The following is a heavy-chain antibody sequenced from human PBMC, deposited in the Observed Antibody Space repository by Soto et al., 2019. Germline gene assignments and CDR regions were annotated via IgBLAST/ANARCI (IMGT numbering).Heavy chain of an antibody. CDR2: IYPGDSDT. D-gene: IGHD5-18*01. V-gene: IGHV5-51*01. J-gene: IGHJ4*02. CDR3: ARHEPGEYSYGPVDY. Sequence: GESLKISCKGSGYSFNSYWIGWVRQMPGKGLEWMGIIYPGDSDTRYSPSFQGQVTISADKSISTAYLQWSSLKASDTAMYYCARHEPGEYSYGPVDYWGQGTLVTVSS. CDR1: GYSFNSYW.